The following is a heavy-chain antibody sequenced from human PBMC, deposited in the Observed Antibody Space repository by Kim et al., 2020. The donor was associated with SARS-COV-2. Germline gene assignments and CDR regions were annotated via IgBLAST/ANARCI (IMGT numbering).Heavy chain of an antibody. V-gene: IGHV3-7*01. CDR3: AREGDYGDYLY. Sequence: KYDVDSMKGRFTISRDSAKNALYLQMNSRRAEDTAVYYCAREGDYGDYLYWGQGTLVTVSS. J-gene: IGHJ4*02. D-gene: IGHD4-17*01. CDR2: K.